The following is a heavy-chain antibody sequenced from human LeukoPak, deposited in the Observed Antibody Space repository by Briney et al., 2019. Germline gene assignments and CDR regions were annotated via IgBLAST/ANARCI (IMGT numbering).Heavy chain of an antibody. D-gene: IGHD2-2*02. Sequence: ASVKVSCKASGYTLTGYYMHWVAQAPGQGGEWMGWINPNRGGTNYAQKFRGRVTMTRDTSSSTAYMELSRLRSDDTGVYYCARGQGAGVIPAAISPTRYWGQGTLVTVSS. J-gene: IGHJ4*02. CDR2: INPNRGGT. CDR1: GYTLTGYY. CDR3: ARGQGAGVIPAAISPTRY. V-gene: IGHV1-2*02.